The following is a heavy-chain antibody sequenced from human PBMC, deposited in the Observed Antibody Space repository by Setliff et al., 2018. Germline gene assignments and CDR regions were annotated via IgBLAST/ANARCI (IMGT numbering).Heavy chain of an antibody. Sequence: ASVKVSCKASGYTFTSYGISWVRQAPGQGLEWMGWISAYNGNTNYAQKLQGRVTMTTDTSTSTAYMELRSLRSDDTAVYYCARHTGTAWVDWFDPWGQGTPVTVSS. CDR3: ARHTGTAWVDWFDP. D-gene: IGHD1-1*01. CDR2: ISAYNGNT. V-gene: IGHV1-18*01. CDR1: GYTFTSYG. J-gene: IGHJ5*02.